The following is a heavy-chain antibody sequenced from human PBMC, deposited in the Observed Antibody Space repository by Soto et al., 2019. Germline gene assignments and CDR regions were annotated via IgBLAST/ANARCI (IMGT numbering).Heavy chain of an antibody. CDR1: GFTFSRLE. V-gene: IGHV3-48*03. J-gene: IGHJ4*02. CDR3: TRAAWFPYLSFY. Sequence: EVQLVESGGGLVQPGGSLRLSCAASGFTFSRLELHWVRQAPGKGLEWISYISSSGSTAYYASSVEGRFTISRDNANNSVYLQMDSLRAEYTALYYCTRAAWFPYLSFYWGQGALVTVSS. CDR2: ISSSGSTA. D-gene: IGHD3-10*01.